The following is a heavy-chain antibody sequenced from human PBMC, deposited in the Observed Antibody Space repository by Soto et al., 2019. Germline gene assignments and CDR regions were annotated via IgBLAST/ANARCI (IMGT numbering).Heavy chain of an antibody. CDR1: GGSISSYY. CDR2: IYYSGST. J-gene: IGHJ4*02. Sequence: QVQLQESGPGLVKPSETLSLTCTVSGGSISSYYWSWIRQPPGKGLEWIGYIYYSGSTNYNPSLKNRVTISVDTSKNQFSLKLSSVTAADTAVYYCARLDYGDYYFDYWGQGTLVTVSS. CDR3: ARLDYGDYYFDY. V-gene: IGHV4-59*01. D-gene: IGHD4-17*01.